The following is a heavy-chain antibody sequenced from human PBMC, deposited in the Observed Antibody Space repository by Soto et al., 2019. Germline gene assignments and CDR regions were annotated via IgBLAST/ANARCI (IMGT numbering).Heavy chain of an antibody. V-gene: IGHV1-3*05. D-gene: IGHD1-7*01. J-gene: IGHJ4*02. CDR3: ARNILGGTTDY. CDR2: INSVNDHT. CDR1: GYSFSTHA. Sequence: QVHLVQSGAEEKNPGASVKVSCKASGYSFSTHAMHWVRQAPGQGLEWVGWINSVNDHTIYSEKFQGRVTITSATAATTAYMELSSLPSEDTAIYYCARNILGGTTDYWGQGTLVTVSS.